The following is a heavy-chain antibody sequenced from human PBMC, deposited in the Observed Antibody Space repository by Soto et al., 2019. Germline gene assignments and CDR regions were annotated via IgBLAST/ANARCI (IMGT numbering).Heavy chain of an antibody. CDR3: ARGGGSTFNWFDP. Sequence: QLQLQESGPGLVKPSETLSLTCTVSGGSISSFNYFWGWIRQPPGKGLEWIGSLYYSGNTYYNPSLRSRVTISVDTSKKQCTLTIRSVTAADTAVYYCARGGGSTFNWFDPWGQGTLVNVSP. CDR1: GGSISSFNYF. V-gene: IGHV4-39*01. CDR2: LYYSGNT. J-gene: IGHJ5*02. D-gene: IGHD2-15*01.